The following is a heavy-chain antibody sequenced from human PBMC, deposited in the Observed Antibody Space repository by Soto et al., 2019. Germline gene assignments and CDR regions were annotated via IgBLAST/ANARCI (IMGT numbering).Heavy chain of an antibody. Sequence: GGSLRLSCAAPGFTFRSYAMSWVRQVSGKGLEWVSGISGSGGGTNYADSVKGRFTISRDNSKNTLYLHMDSLRVEDTAVYYCAKDDDYWGQGTLVTVSS. CDR2: ISGSGGGT. J-gene: IGHJ4*02. CDR1: GFTFRSYA. CDR3: AKDDDY. V-gene: IGHV3-23*01.